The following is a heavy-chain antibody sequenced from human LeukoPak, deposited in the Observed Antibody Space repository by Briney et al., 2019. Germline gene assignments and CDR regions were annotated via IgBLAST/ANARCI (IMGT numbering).Heavy chain of an antibody. J-gene: IGHJ4*02. CDR2: INWNGGST. D-gene: IGHD3-22*01. Sequence: PGRSLRLSCAASGFTFDDYGMSWVRQAPGKGLEWVSGINWNGGSTGYADSVKGRFTISRDNAKNSLYLQMNSLRAEDTALYYCARDYYDSSGYPLPFDYWGQGTLVTVSS. CDR3: ARDYYDSSGYPLPFDY. V-gene: IGHV3-20*04. CDR1: GFTFDDYG.